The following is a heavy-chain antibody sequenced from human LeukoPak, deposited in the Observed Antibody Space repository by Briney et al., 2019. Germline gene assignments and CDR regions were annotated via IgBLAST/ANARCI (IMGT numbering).Heavy chain of an antibody. Sequence: SETLPLTCAVSGGSISSGGYSWSWIRQPPGKGLEWIGYIYHSGSTYYNPSLKSRVTISVDRSKNQFSLKLSSVTAADTAVYYYARVRGRIAAAEGMDVWGQGTTVTVYS. J-gene: IGHJ6*02. CDR2: IYHSGST. D-gene: IGHD6-13*01. CDR3: ARVRGRIAAAEGMDV. CDR1: GGSISSGGYS. V-gene: IGHV4-30-2*01.